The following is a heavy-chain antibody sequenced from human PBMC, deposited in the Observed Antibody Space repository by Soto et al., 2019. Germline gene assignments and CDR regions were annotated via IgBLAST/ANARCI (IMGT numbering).Heavy chain of an antibody. CDR3: ARESPYYDFWSGSYRPYHFYAMDV. CDR2: INAGSGNT. CDR1: GYTFTSHG. J-gene: IGHJ6*02. V-gene: IGHV1-3*01. D-gene: IGHD3-3*01. Sequence: ASVKVSCKASGYTFTSHGIHWVRQAPGQRVEWMGWINAGSGNTKYSQKFQGRVTTTRDTSASTAYMELSSLRSEDTAVYYCARESPYYDFWSGSYRPYHFYAMDVWGQGTTVTVSS.